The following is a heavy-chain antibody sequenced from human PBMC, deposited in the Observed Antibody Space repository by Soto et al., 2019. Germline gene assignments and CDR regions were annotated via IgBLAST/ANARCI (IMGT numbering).Heavy chain of an antibody. Sequence: SETLSLTCTVSGGSISSYYWSWIRQPAGKGLEWIGRIYTSGSTNYNPSLKSRVTMSVDTSKNQFSLKLSSVTAADTDVYYFASGTSYYYGSGSYYYYYYGMDVWGQGTTVTVSS. D-gene: IGHD3-10*01. CDR1: GGSISSYY. J-gene: IGHJ6*02. CDR3: ASGTSYYYGSGSYYYYYYGMDV. V-gene: IGHV4-4*07. CDR2: IYTSGST.